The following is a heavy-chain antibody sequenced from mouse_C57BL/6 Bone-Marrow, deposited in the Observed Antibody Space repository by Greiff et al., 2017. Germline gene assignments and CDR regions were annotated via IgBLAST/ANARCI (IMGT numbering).Heavy chain of an antibody. J-gene: IGHJ3*01. D-gene: IGHD1-1*01. V-gene: IGHV5-12*01. CDR3: ARHCTTGGVWFAY. CDR2: ISNGGGSP. CDR1: GFTFSDYY. Sequence: EVQLVESGGGLVQPGGSLKLSCAASGFTFSDYYMYWVRQTPEKRLEWVAYISNGGGSPYYPDTVKGRFNISREHAKNTLYLQISRLNAEDTAMYYGARHCTTGGVWFAYWGQGTLVTVSA.